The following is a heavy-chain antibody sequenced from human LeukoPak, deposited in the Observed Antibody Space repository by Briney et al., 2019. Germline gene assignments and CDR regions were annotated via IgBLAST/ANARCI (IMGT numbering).Heavy chain of an antibody. V-gene: IGHV3-23*01. D-gene: IGHD6-25*01. CDR2: ISGRGTST. CDR3: AKGPDSGRFDY. Sequence: GASLRLSCAASGFTFSSYAMSWVRQSPGKGLEWVSAISGRGTSTYYADSVKGRFTVSRDNSKNTLYLQMNSLRPEDTAVYYCAKGPDSGRFDYWGQGTLVTVSS. J-gene: IGHJ4*02. CDR1: GFTFSSYA.